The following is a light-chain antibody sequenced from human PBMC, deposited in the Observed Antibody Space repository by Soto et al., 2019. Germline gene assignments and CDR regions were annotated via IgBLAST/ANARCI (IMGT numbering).Light chain of an antibody. CDR2: GAS. CDR1: ESVRRGH. Sequence: EIVLTQSPGTLSLSPGEGAPLSCRASESVRRGHIAWYQQKPRQAPRLLTYGASSRATGIPDRFSGGGSGTDFTLIIISLAPDDFAVYFCQQYGNSPSLTFGGGTKLAIK. J-gene: IGKJ4*01. V-gene: IGKV3-20*01. CDR3: QQYGNSPSLT.